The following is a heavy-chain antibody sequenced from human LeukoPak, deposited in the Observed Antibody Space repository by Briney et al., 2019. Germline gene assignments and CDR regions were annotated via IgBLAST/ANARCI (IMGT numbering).Heavy chain of an antibody. J-gene: IGHJ4*02. CDR1: GSTFSSYA. D-gene: IGHD2-2*02. CDR2: ICGSGGST. CDR3: AKGGSASCYTRFDY. Sequence: PGGSLRLSCAASGSTFSSYAMNWVRQAPGKGLEWVSAICGSGGSTYYADSVKGRFTISRDNSKNTLYLQMNSLRAEDTAVYYCAKGGSASCYTRFDYWGQGTLVTVSS. V-gene: IGHV3-23*01.